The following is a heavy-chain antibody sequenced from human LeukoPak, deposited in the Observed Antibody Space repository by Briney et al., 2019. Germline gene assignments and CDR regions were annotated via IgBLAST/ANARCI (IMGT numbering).Heavy chain of an antibody. V-gene: IGHV4-59*01. CDR1: GGSISSYY. Sequence: SETLSLTCTVSGGSISSYYWSWIRQPPGKGLEWIGYMYYTGSTNYNPSLKSRVTISVDTSKNQFSLKLSSVTAADTAVYYCARGPHLDYWGQGTLATVSS. J-gene: IGHJ4*02. CDR2: MYYTGST. CDR3: ARGPHLDY.